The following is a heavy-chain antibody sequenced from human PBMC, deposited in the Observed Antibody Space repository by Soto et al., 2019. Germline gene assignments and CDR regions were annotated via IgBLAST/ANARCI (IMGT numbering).Heavy chain of an antibody. CDR1: GFTFSSYG. CDR3: ARGAKSSSSLDY. J-gene: IGHJ4*02. V-gene: IGHV3-33*01. CDR2: IWYDGSNK. D-gene: IGHD6-6*01. Sequence: GGSLRLSCAASGFTFSSYGMHWVRQAPGKGLEWVAVIWYDGSNKYYADSVKGRFTISRDNSKNTLYLQMNSLRAEDTAVYYCARGAKSSSSLDYWGQGTLVTVSS.